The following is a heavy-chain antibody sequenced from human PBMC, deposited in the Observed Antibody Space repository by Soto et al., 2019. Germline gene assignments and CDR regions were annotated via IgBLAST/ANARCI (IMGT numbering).Heavy chain of an antibody. J-gene: IGHJ6*02. CDR2: IYYSGST. CDR1: GGSISSSSYY. D-gene: IGHD2-2*01. CDR3: EIVGYCSSTSCYMGVWYYGMDV. Sequence: PSETLSLTCTVSGGSISSSSYYWGWIRQPPGKGLEWIGSIYYSGSTYYNPSLKSRVTISVDTSKNQFSLKLSSVTAADTAVYYCEIVGYCSSTSCYMGVWYYGMDVWGQGTTVTVSS. V-gene: IGHV4-39*01.